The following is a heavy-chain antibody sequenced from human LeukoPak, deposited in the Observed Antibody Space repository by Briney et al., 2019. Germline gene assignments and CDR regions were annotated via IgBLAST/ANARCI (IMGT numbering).Heavy chain of an antibody. CDR2: IYTSGST. V-gene: IGHV4-4*07. D-gene: IGHD5-18*01. Sequence: TSETLSLTCTVSGGSISSYYWSWIRQPAGKGLEWIGRIYTSGSTNYNPSLKSRVTMSVDTPKNQFSLKVRSVTAAETAVYYCAREGRYRYGYNEYHLYLDIWGKGTTVTVSS. CDR3: AREGRYRYGYNEYHLYLDI. CDR1: GGSISSYY. J-gene: IGHJ6*03.